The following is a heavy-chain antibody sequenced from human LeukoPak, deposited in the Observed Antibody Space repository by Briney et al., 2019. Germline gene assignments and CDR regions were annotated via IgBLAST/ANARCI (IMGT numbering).Heavy chain of an antibody. CDR3: ARGVVPAAFDY. J-gene: IGHJ4*02. CDR1: GSTFSSYS. Sequence: PGGSLRLSCAASGSTFSSYSMNWVRQAPGKGLEWVSSISSSSDHIAYADSVKGRFTISRDNAKNALYLQVKSLRAEDTAVYYCARGVVPAAFDYWGQGTLVTVSS. CDR2: ISSSSDHI. D-gene: IGHD2-2*01. V-gene: IGHV3-21*01.